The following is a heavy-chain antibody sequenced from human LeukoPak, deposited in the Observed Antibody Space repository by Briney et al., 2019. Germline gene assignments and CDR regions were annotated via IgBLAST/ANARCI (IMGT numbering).Heavy chain of an antibody. D-gene: IGHD3-22*01. J-gene: IGHJ4*02. CDR1: GGSINNYY. Sequence: ASETLSLTCTVSGGSINNYYWRWIRQPAGKGLEWIGLIYSSGSTSYNPPLKSRVTMPVDTSKKQFSLRLSSVTAADTAVYYCARTPSYYFDNSGYLNWGQGTLVTVSS. CDR2: IYSSGST. CDR3: ARTPSYYFDNSGYLN. V-gene: IGHV4-4*07.